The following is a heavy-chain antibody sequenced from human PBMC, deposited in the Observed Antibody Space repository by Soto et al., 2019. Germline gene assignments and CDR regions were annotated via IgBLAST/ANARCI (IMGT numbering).Heavy chain of an antibody. J-gene: IGHJ3*01. CDR3: ARDLSGSFYVSGINDDAFDV. Sequence: PGGSLRLSCAASGFTFSSCGMHWVRQAPGKGLEWVAVISYDGSNKYYADSVKGRFTISRDNSKNSVFLQMNSLRAGDTGIYFCARDLSGSFYVSGINDDAFDVWGQGTVVTVSS. CDR2: ISYDGSNK. D-gene: IGHD1-26*01. V-gene: IGHV3-30*03. CDR1: GFTFSSCG.